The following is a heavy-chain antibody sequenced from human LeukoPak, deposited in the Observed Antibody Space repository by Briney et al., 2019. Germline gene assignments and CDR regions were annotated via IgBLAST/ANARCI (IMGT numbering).Heavy chain of an antibody. V-gene: IGHV3-30-3*01. CDR3: ARAALNWNFGVAGY. J-gene: IGHJ4*02. CDR2: ISYDGSSK. CDR1: GFTFSSYA. D-gene: IGHD1-7*01. Sequence: GRSLRLSCAASGFTFSSYAMHWVRQAPGKGLEWVAVISYDGSSKYYADSVKGRFTISRDNSKNTLYLQMNSLRAEDTAVYYCARAALNWNFGVAGYWGQGTLVTVSS.